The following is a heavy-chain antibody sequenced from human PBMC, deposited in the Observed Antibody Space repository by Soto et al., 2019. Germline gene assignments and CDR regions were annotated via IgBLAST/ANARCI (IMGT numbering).Heavy chain of an antibody. Sequence: QVQLQESGPGLVKPSQTLSLTCTVSCGSISSGGYYWSWIRQHPGKGLEWIGYIYYSGSTYYNPSLNSRVTISVDTSKNQFSLKLSSVTAADTAVYYCARESIAAAGTLGYWGQGTLVTVSS. CDR2: IYYSGST. CDR3: ARESIAAAGTLGY. J-gene: IGHJ4*02. V-gene: IGHV4-31*03. D-gene: IGHD6-13*01. CDR1: CGSISSGGYY.